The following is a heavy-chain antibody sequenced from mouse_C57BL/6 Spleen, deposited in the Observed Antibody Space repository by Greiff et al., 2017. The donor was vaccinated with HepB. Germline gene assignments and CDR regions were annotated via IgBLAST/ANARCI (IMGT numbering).Heavy chain of an antibody. V-gene: IGHV14-1*01. Sequence: EVQLQQSGAELVRPGASVKLSCTASGFNIKDYYMHWVKQRPEQGLEWIGRIDPEDGDTEYAPKFQGKATMTADTPSNTAYLQLSSLTSEDTAVYYCTTGSNYWFAYWGQGTLVTVSA. D-gene: IGHD2-5*01. CDR2: IDPEDGDT. J-gene: IGHJ3*01. CDR1: GFNIKDYY. CDR3: TTGSNYWFAY.